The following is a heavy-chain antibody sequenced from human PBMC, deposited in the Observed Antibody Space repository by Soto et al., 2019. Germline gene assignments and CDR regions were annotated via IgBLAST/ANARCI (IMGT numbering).Heavy chain of an antibody. Sequence: ASVKVSCKASGYTFTSYGIHWVRQAPGQRLEWTGWINAGNGNTKYSQKLQGRVTMTTDTSTSTAYMELRSLRSDDTAVYYCAREGFWSGYSPYYYYGMDVWGQGTTVTVSS. CDR2: INAGNGNT. CDR1: GYTFTSYG. J-gene: IGHJ6*02. CDR3: AREGFWSGYSPYYYYGMDV. D-gene: IGHD3-3*01. V-gene: IGHV1-3*01.